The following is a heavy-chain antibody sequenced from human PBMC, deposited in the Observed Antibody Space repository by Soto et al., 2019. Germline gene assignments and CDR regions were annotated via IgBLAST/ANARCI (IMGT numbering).Heavy chain of an antibody. CDR1: GFTLSSYD. D-gene: IGHD1-1*01. CDR3: AKIAGPSKNWYFDF. J-gene: IGHJ4*02. Sequence: GGSLRLSCAASGFTLSSYDMSWVRQAPGKGLEWVSAITGSGGSTYYAHSVKGRFTISRDNSKNTLYLQMNSLRAEDTAVYYCAKIAGPSKNWYFDFWGQGTLVTVSS. V-gene: IGHV3-23*01. CDR2: ITGSGGST.